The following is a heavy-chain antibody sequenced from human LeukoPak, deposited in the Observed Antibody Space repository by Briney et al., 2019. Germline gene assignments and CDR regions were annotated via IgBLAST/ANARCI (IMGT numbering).Heavy chain of an antibody. CDR2: IWSDATNE. D-gene: IGHD4-11*01. CDR1: GFTFSHFG. Sequence: GGSLRLSCEASGFTFSHFGMHWVRQAPGKGLEWVAVIWSDATNEYYADSVKGQFTISRDNFKRTVSLEMNSLRAEDTAVYYCAKDSQSAFDDSNSLEHWGQGSLVIVSS. J-gene: IGHJ5*02. CDR3: AKDSQSAFDDSNSLEH. V-gene: IGHV3-33*06.